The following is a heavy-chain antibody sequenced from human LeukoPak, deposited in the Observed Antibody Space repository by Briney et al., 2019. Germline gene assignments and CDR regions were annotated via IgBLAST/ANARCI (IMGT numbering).Heavy chain of an antibody. V-gene: IGHV3-11*04. CDR3: ARGSLTGEYGMDV. CDR2: ISSSGRTI. D-gene: IGHD1-20*01. J-gene: IGHJ6*02. CDR1: GFTVSSNY. Sequence: GGSLRLSCAASGFTVSSNYMSWVRQAPGKGLEWISYISSSGRTIYYADSVKGRFTISRDNAKNSLYLQMNSLRVEDTAVYYCARGSLTGEYGMDVWGQGTTVTVSS.